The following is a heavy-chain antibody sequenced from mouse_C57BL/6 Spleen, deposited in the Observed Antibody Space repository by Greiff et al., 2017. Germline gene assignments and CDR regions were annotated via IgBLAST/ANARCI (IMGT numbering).Heavy chain of an antibody. D-gene: IGHD2-1*01. CDR2: IWSGGST. J-gene: IGHJ4*01. Sequence: VQLQQSGPGLVQPSQSLSITCTVSGFSLTSYGVHWVRQSPGKGLEWLGVIWSGGSTDYNAAFISRLSISKDNSKSQVFFKMNSLQADDTAIYYCVGQYYGNYVYYAMDYWGQGTSVTVSS. CDR3: VGQYYGNYVYYAMDY. V-gene: IGHV2-2*01. CDR1: GFSLTSYG.